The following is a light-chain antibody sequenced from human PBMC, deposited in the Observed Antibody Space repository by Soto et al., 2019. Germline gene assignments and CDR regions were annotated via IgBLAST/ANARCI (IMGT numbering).Light chain of an antibody. CDR3: QQNSDLWT. CDR1: QSVRSN. CDR2: GAS. V-gene: IGKV3-15*01. Sequence: EMLMPQSPATLSVSPGERATLSCRASQSVRSNLAGYQPKSGQAPRLLIYGASARDTGIPARFSGSGSGTEFTLTISSLQYEDLVVYYCQQNSDLWTFGQGTKVDIK. J-gene: IGKJ1*01.